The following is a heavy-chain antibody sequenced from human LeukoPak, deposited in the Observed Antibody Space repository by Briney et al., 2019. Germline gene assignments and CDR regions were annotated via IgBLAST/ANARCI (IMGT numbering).Heavy chain of an antibody. CDR2: IFHSGIA. CDR1: NYPITSDYY. D-gene: IGHD3-16*01. V-gene: IGHV4-38-2*01. CDR3: GRAGFGTAYNRFYYYMDV. Sequence: TETLSLTCAVSNYPITSDYYWVWIRQPPGQGLEWIGQIFHSGIAHYNPSLKSRVTMSVDTSRSQFSVNLNSVTAADTAVYYCGRAGFGTAYNRFYYYMDVWGKGTTVTVSS. J-gene: IGHJ6*03.